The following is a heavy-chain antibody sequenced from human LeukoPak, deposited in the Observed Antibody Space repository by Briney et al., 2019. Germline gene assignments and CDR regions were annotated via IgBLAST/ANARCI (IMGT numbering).Heavy chain of an antibody. CDR2: IYYTGST. J-gene: IGHJ6*03. D-gene: IGHD2-15*01. CDR1: GGSISSYY. Sequence: SETLSLTCTVSGGSISSYYWSWIRQPPGKGLEWIGYIYYTGSTNYNPSLKSRVTISVDTSKNQFSLKLSSVTAADTAVYYCARASRSRRLGYCSGGSCYVYYMDVWGKGTTVTVSS. CDR3: ARASRSRRLGYCSGGSCYVYYMDV. V-gene: IGHV4-59*12.